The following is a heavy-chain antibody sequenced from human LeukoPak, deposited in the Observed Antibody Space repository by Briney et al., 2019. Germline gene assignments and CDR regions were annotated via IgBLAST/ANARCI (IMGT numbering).Heavy chain of an antibody. CDR2: INWNGGST. D-gene: IGHD6-13*01. CDR1: GFTFDDYG. Sequence: WGSLINFCAASGFTFDDYGKSWVRQAPGKGLEWVSGINWNGGSTGYADSVKGRFTISRDNAKNSLYLQMNSLRAEDTALYYCARDSAIAAAVGYFDYWGDGIL. J-gene: IGHJ4*01. CDR3: ARDSAIAAAVGYFDY. V-gene: IGHV3-20*04.